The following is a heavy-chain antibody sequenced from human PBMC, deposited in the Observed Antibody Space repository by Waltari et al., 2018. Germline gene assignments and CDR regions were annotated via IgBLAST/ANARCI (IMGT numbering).Heavy chain of an antibody. CDR2: IYHSGST. J-gene: IGHJ2*01. CDR1: GYSIRGVYY. Sequence: QVQLQESGPGLVKPSETLSLTCAVSGYSIRGVYYWGWIRQHPGKGLEWIGSIYHSGSTYYNPSLKSRVTISVDTSKNQFSLKLSSVTAADTAVYYCARRVSSSLNWYFDLWGRGTLVTVSS. V-gene: IGHV4-38-2*01. D-gene: IGHD6-6*01. CDR3: ARRVSSSLNWYFDL.